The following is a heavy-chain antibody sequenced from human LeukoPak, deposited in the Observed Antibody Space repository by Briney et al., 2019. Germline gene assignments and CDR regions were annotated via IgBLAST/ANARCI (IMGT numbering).Heavy chain of an antibody. CDR3: AKVGIAGTDLLQQLVHHCYGMDV. V-gene: IGHV3-43*02. D-gene: IGHD6-13*01. CDR1: GFTFDDYA. J-gene: IGHJ6*02. CDR2: ISGDGGST. Sequence: GGSLRLSCAASGFTFDDYAMHWVRQAPGKGLEWVSLISGDGGSTYYADSVKGRFTISRDNSKNSLYLQMNSLRTEDTALYYCAKVGIAGTDLLQQLVHHCYGMDVWGQGTTVTVSS.